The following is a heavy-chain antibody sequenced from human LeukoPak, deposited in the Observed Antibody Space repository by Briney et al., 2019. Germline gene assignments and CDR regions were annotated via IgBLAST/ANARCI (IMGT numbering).Heavy chain of an antibody. V-gene: IGHV4-30-4*01. CDR1: GGSISSGDYY. J-gene: IGHJ4*02. CDR3: ARERGYSYGYFDY. CDR2: IYYSGST. Sequence: SQTLSPTCTVSGGSISSGDYYWSWIRQPPGKGLEWIGYIYYSGSTYYNPSLKSRVTISVDTSKNQFSLKLSSVTAADTAVYYCARERGYSYGYFDYWGQGTLVTVSS. D-gene: IGHD5-18*01.